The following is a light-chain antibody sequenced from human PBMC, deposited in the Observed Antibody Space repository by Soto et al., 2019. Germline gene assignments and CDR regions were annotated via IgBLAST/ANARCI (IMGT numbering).Light chain of an antibody. V-gene: IGKV3-11*01. CDR3: QQRNIWPPVT. Sequence: EMVLTQSPATLSLSPEERATLSCRASPSVTNYLAWYQQKPGQAPRLLIYGAFNRATGIPARFSGSGSGTDFTLTISSLEPEDFAVYYCQQRNIWPPVTFGQGTRLEIK. J-gene: IGKJ5*01. CDR2: GAF. CDR1: PSVTNY.